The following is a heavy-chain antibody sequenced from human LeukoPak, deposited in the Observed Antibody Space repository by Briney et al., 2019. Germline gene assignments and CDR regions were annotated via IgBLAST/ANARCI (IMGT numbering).Heavy chain of an antibody. CDR3: ARDRRYYYDSSGKALDYYYYYGMDV. CDR2: IYYSGST. J-gene: IGHJ6*02. V-gene: IGHV4-59*01. D-gene: IGHD3-22*01. Sequence: SETLSLTCTVSGGSISSYYWSWIRQPPGKGLEWIRYIYYSGSTNYNPSLKSRVTISVDTSKNQFSLKLSSVTAADTAVYYCARDRRYYYDSSGKALDYYYYYGMDVWGQGTTVTVSS. CDR1: GGSISSYY.